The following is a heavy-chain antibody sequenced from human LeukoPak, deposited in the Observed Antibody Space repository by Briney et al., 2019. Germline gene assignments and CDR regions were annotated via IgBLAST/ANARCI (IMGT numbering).Heavy chain of an antibody. CDR3: ARDYYGSGSPNWFDP. CDR2: ISSSSYT. J-gene: IGHJ5*02. Sequence: GGSLRLSCAASGFTFSDYYMSWIRQAPGKGLEWVSYISSSSYTNYADSVKGRFTISRDNAKNSLYLQMNSLRAEDTAVYYCARDYYGSGSPNWFDPWGQGTLVTVSS. CDR1: GFTFSDYY. V-gene: IGHV3-11*05. D-gene: IGHD3-10*01.